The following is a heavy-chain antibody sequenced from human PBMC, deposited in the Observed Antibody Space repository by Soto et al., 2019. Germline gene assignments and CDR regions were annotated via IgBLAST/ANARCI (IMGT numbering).Heavy chain of an antibody. J-gene: IGHJ6*03. Sequence: GGSLRLSCAASGFTFSNAWMSWVRQAPGKGLEWVGRIKSKTDGGTTDYAAPVKGRFTISRDDSKNTLYLQMNSLKTEDTAVYYCTTASLESSSPYYYYYYSMDAWGKGTPVTVSS. CDR3: TTASLESSSPYYYYYYSMDA. V-gene: IGHV3-15*01. CDR2: IKSKTDGGTT. CDR1: GFTFSNAW. D-gene: IGHD6-6*01.